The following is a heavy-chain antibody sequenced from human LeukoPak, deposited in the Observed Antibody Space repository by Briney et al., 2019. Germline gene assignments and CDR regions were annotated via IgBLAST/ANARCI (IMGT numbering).Heavy chain of an antibody. V-gene: IGHV4-39*01. CDR1: GGSISSYY. CDR3: ARRRWQQLEPKRGDAFDI. D-gene: IGHD1-1*01. CDR2: IYYSGST. Sequence: SETLSLTCTVSGGSISSYYWGWIRQPPGKGLEWIGSIYYSGSTYYNPSLKSRVTISVDTSKNQFSLKLSSVTAADTAVYYCARRRWQQLEPKRGDAFDIWGQGTMVTVSS. J-gene: IGHJ3*02.